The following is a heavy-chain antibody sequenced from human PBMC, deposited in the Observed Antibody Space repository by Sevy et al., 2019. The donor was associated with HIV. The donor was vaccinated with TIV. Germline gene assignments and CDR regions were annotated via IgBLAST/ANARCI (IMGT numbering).Heavy chain of an antibody. D-gene: IGHD2-15*01. CDR1: GGSISSGDYY. J-gene: IGHJ4*02. Sequence: SETLSLTCTVSGGSISSGDYYWSWIRQPPGKGLEWIGYIYYSGSTYYNPSLNRRVTISVDTSKNQFSLKLSSVTAADTAVYYCARGDRYCSGGSCFKYYLDYWGQGTLVTVSS. CDR3: ARGDRYCSGGSCFKYYLDY. CDR2: IYYSGST. V-gene: IGHV4-30-4*01.